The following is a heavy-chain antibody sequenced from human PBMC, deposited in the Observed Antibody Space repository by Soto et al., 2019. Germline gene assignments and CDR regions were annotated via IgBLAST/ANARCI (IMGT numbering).Heavy chain of an antibody. Sequence: EVQLVESGGGLVKPGRSLRLSCTASGFTFGDYAMSWFRQAPGKGLEWVGFIRSKAYGGTTEYAASVKGRFTISRDDSKSIAYLQMNSLKTEDTAVYYCTLRITMVRGVLHYYYYGMDDWGKGTTVTVSS. D-gene: IGHD3-10*01. J-gene: IGHJ6*04. V-gene: IGHV3-49*05. CDR1: GFTFGDYA. CDR2: IRSKAYGGTT. CDR3: TLRITMVRGVLHYYYYGMDD.